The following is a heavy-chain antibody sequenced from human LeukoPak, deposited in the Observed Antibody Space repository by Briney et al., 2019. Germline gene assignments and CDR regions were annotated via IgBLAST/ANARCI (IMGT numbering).Heavy chain of an antibody. D-gene: IGHD1-26*01. V-gene: IGHV3-7*01. CDR2: INEDGSEK. CDR3: ARELGSYEGGYYGMDV. Sequence: GGSLRLSCAVSGFTFSGFWMSWVRQAPGKGLEWVANINEDGSEKNYVESLKGRFTISRDNAKNSLYLQMNSLRAEDTALYYCARELGSYEGGYYGMDVWGQGTTVTVSS. J-gene: IGHJ6*02. CDR1: GFTFSGFW.